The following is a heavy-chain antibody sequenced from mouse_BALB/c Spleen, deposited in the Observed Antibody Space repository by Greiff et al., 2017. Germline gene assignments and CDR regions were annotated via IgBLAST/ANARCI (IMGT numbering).Heavy chain of an antibody. Sequence: EVQGVESGGGLVKPGGSLKLSCAASGFTFSSYAMSWVRQTPEKRLEWVASISSGGSTYYPDSVKGRFTISRDNARNILYLQMSSLRSEDTAMYYCARGEAMDYWGQGTSVTVSS. CDR2: ISSGGST. CDR3: ARGEAMDY. J-gene: IGHJ4*01. CDR1: GFTFSSYA. V-gene: IGHV5-6-5*01.